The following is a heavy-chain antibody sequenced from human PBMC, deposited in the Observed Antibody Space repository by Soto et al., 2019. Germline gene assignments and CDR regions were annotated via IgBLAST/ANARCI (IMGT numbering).Heavy chain of an antibody. CDR3: ARGLKVVGVAAAGTGWFDP. V-gene: IGHV4-34*01. D-gene: IGHD6-13*01. CDR1: GGSISSYY. J-gene: IGHJ5*02. CDR2: INHSGST. Sequence: SETLSLTCTVSGGSISSYYWSWIRQPPGKGLEWIGEINHSGSTNYNPSLKSRVTISVDTSKNQFSLKLSSVTAADTAVYYCARGLKVVGVAAAGTGWFDPWGQGTLVTVSS.